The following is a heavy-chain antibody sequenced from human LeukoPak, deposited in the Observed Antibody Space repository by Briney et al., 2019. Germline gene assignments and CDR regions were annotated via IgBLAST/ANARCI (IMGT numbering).Heavy chain of an antibody. V-gene: IGHV4-39*07. Sequence: PSETLSLTCTVSGGSISSSSYYWGWIRQPPGKGLEWIGSIYYSGSTYYNPSLKSRVTISVDTSKNQFSLKLSSVTAADTAVYYCATTTTVDIVAPLAFDIWGQGTMVTVSS. CDR2: IYYSGST. D-gene: IGHD5-12*01. CDR3: ATTTTVDIVAPLAFDI. CDR1: GGSISSSSYY. J-gene: IGHJ3*02.